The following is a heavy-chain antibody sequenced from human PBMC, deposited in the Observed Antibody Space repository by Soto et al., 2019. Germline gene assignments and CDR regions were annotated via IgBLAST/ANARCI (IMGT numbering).Heavy chain of an antibody. CDR3: ARANSGSYRPYNWFDP. V-gene: IGHV4-4*07. Sequence: SETLSLTCTVSGGSISSYYWSWIRQPAGKGLEWIGRIYTSGSTNYNPSLKSRVTMSVDTSKNQFSLKLSSVTAADTAVYYCARANSGSYRPYNWFDPWGQGTLVTVSS. CDR1: GGSISSYY. J-gene: IGHJ5*02. CDR2: IYTSGST. D-gene: IGHD1-26*01.